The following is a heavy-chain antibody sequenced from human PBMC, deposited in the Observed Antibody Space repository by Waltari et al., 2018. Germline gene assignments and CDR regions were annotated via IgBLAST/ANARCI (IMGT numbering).Heavy chain of an antibody. CDR2: FSAYNGKT. D-gene: IGHD3-22*01. CDR3: ARDLGVDEYYYDSSGYYPFDY. Sequence: QVHLGQSGAEVKKPGASVKVSCKASGSPFPSYGISWVRRAPGQGLGWMGWFSAYNGKTNYAQKLQGRVTMTTDTSTSTADMELRSLRSDDTAVYYCARDLGVDEYYYDSSGYYPFDYWGQGTLVTVSS. CDR1: GSPFPSYG. J-gene: IGHJ4*02. V-gene: IGHV1-18*01.